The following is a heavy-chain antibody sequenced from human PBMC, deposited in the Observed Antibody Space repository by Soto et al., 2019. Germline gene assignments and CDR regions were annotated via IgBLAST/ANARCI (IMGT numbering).Heavy chain of an antibody. Sequence: SETLSLTCAVYGGSFSGYYWSWIRQPPGKGLEWIGEINHSGSTNYNPSLKSRVTISVDTSKNQFSLKLSSVTAADTAVYYCARAPISGYWGQGTLVTVSS. CDR2: INHSGST. J-gene: IGHJ4*02. D-gene: IGHD3-10*01. V-gene: IGHV4-34*01. CDR1: GGSFSGYY. CDR3: ARAPISGY.